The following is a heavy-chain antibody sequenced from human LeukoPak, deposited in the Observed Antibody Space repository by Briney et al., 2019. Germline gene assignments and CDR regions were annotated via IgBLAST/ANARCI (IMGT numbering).Heavy chain of an antibody. CDR3: ARYSEERPMVHFDY. D-gene: IGHD3-10*01. V-gene: IGHV1-18*01. CDR1: GYTFTSYG. J-gene: IGHJ4*02. Sequence: ASVKVSCKASGYTFTSYGISWVRQAPGQGLEWMGWISAYNGNTNYAQKLQGRVTMTTDTSTSTAYIELRSLRSDDTAVCYCARYSEERPMVHFDYWGQGTLVTVSS. CDR2: ISAYNGNT.